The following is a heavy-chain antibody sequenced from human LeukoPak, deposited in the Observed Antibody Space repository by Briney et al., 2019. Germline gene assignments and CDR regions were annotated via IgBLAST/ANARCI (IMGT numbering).Heavy chain of an antibody. J-gene: IGHJ4*02. CDR1: GFTFSSYG. CDR2: IWFDARNE. V-gene: IGHV3-33*01. CDR3: TRDFCSSPSCYAY. D-gene: IGHD2-2*01. Sequence: GGSLRLSCAASGFTFSSYGMHWVRQAPGKGLEWVAGIWFDARNEHYADSVKGRFTISRDNSKNALYLQMDSLRADDTAVYYCTRDFCSSPSCYAYWGQGTLVTVSS.